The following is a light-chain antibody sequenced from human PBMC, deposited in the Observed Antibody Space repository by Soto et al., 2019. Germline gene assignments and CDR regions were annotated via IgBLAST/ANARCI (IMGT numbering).Light chain of an antibody. Sequence: QSVLTQPPSVSVAPGQRVTISCTGSSSNIGAGYDVNWYQQLPGATPKLLIYADTNRPSGVPDRFSGSKSGTSASLAITGLQAEDEADYYCQSYDSSLSAAYVFGTGTKVTV. V-gene: IGLV1-40*01. CDR3: QSYDSSLSAAYV. J-gene: IGLJ1*01. CDR1: SSNIGAGYD. CDR2: ADT.